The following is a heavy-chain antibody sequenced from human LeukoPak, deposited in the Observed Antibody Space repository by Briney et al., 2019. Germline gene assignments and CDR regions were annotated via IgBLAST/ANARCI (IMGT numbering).Heavy chain of an antibody. J-gene: IGHJ4*02. Sequence: PSETLSLTCTVSGGSISSNSYYWGWIRQPPGKGLEWLANIYNSGSTYYNPYLKRRVSMSVDTSRNQFSPKLTSVTAADTAVYFCARIPRAGGGLDYWGQGTLVTVSS. CDR3: ARIPRAGGGLDY. V-gene: IGHV4-39*01. CDR2: IYNSGST. D-gene: IGHD6-13*01. CDR1: GGSISSNSYY.